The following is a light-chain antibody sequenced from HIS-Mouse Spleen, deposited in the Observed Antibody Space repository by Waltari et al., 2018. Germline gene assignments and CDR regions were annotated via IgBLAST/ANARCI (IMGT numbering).Light chain of an antibody. Sequence: QSALTQPASVSGSPGQSITIHCTGTSSDVGGYNYVSWYQQHPGKPPKLMIYEVSNRPSGVSNRFSGSKSGNTASLTISGLQAEDEADYYCSSYTSSSTYVFGTGTKVTVL. CDR1: SSDVGGYNY. V-gene: IGLV2-14*01. J-gene: IGLJ1*01. CDR3: SSYTSSSTYV. CDR2: EVS.